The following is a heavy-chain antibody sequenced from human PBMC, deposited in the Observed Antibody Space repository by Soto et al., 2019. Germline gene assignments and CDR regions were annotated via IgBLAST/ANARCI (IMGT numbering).Heavy chain of an antibody. CDR1: GYSFTNYG. V-gene: IGHV1-18*01. Sequence: QDQLVQSGVEVKKPGASVKVSCKASGYSFTNYGITCVRQATGRGFEWMGWISAYNGNTNYAQKLQGRVTMTTDASKRTAYWELRSLRSDDTAVYYCARDRGVAPPVAGNTHYYYYMDVWGKGTTVTVSS. D-gene: IGHD6-19*01. J-gene: IGHJ6*03. CDR3: ARDRGVAPPVAGNTHYYYYMDV. CDR2: ISAYNGNT.